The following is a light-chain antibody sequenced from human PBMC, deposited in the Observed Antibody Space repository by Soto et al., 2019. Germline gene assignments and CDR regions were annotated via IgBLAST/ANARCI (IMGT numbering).Light chain of an antibody. CDR2: GAS. J-gene: IGKJ1*01. CDR1: QSVSSSY. V-gene: IGKV3-20*01. Sequence: EIVLTQSPGTLSLSPGARATLSCRASQSVSSSYLAWYQQKPGQAPRLLIYGASSRATGIPDRFSGSGSGTDFTLTISRLEPEDFAVYYCQQYGSSPPTCGQGTKVEIK. CDR3: QQYGSSPPT.